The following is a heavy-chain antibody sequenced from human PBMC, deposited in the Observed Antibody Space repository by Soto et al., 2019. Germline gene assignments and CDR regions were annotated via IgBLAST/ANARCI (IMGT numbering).Heavy chain of an antibody. V-gene: IGHV4-61*01. D-gene: IGHD4-4*01. Sequence: QVQLQESGPGLVKPSETLSLTCTVSAGSVSSGSYYWSWIRQPPGEGLEWIGYIYSSGGANYNPSLESRVTISVDTSKNQFSLKLRSVTAADTAVYYCARERGNSEVDYWGQGTLVTVSS. J-gene: IGHJ4*02. CDR3: ARERGNSEVDY. CDR2: IYSSGGA. CDR1: AGSVSSGSYY.